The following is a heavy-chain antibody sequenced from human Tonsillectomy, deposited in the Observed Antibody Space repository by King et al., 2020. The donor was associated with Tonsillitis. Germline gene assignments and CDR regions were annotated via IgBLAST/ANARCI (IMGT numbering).Heavy chain of an antibody. V-gene: IGHV3-72*01. Sequence: VQLVESGGGLVQPGGSLRLSCAASGFTFSDHYMDWVRQAPGKGLEWVGRTRNKANSYTTEYAASVKGRFTISRDDSKNSLYLQMNSLKTEDTAVYYCARNQGYRDYYYGMDVWGQGTTVTVSS. CDR3: ARNQGYRDYYYGMDV. CDR1: GFTFSDHY. J-gene: IGHJ6*02. D-gene: IGHD5-24*01. CDR2: TRNKANSYTT.